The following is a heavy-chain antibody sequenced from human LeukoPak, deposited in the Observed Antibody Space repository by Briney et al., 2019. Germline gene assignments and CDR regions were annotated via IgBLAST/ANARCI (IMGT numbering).Heavy chain of an antibody. Sequence: GGSLRLSCIASGFVFSRDNMNWVRQAPGRGLEWVAHISETIYYADSVQGRFTISRDNAKNSLYLQMSNLRVDDTAMYYCVREVGRPKTFYFDSWGRGTPVTVSS. CDR1: GFVFSRDN. CDR3: VREVGRPKTFYFDS. CDR2: ISETI. D-gene: IGHD3-16*01. V-gene: IGHV3-48*04. J-gene: IGHJ4*02.